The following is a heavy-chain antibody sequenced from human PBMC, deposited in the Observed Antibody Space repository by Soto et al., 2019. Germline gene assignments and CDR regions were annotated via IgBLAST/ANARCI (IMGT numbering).Heavy chain of an antibody. Sequence: WGSLRLSCAASGFTFIDSYIICIRHSPVKWLEWISYITFSGNTVYYADSLKGRFTISRDNAKNSLYLQMNRLRAEDTAVYYCARVSWREKYGMDVWGQGTTVTVSS. CDR3: ARVSWREKYGMDV. CDR1: GFTFIDSY. CDR2: ITFSGNTV. V-gene: IGHV3-11*01. J-gene: IGHJ6*02.